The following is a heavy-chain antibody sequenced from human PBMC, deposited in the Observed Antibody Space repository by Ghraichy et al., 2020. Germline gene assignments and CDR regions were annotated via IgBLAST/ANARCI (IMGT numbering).Heavy chain of an antibody. Sequence: SQTLSLTCTVSGGSISSYYWSWIRQPPGKGLEWIGYIYYSGSTNYNPSLKSRVTISVDTSKNQFSLKLSSVTAADTAVYYCARFAESYYNILTGYAPSSDAFDIWGQGTMVTVSS. CDR3: ARFAESYYNILTGYAPSSDAFDI. J-gene: IGHJ3*02. D-gene: IGHD3-9*01. V-gene: IGHV4-59*01. CDR1: GGSISSYY. CDR2: IYYSGST.